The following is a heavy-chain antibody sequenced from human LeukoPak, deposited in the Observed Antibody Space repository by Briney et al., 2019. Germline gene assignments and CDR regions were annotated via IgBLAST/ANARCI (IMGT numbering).Heavy chain of an antibody. D-gene: IGHD2-15*01. CDR3: ARGYCSGGSCYPDYYFDY. V-gene: IGHV1-69*13. CDR2: IIPIFGTA. CDR1: GGTFSSYA. J-gene: IGHJ4*02. Sequence: ASVKVSCKASGGTFSSYAISWVRQAPGQGLEWMGGIIPIFGTANYAQKFQGRVTITADESTSTAYMELSSLRSEDTAVYYCARGYCSGGSCYPDYYFDYWGQGTLVTVSS.